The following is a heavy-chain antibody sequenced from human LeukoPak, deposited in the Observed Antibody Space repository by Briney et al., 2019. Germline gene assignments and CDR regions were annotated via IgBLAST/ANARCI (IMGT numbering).Heavy chain of an antibody. J-gene: IGHJ4*02. D-gene: IGHD6-13*01. Sequence: ASVKVSCKASGYTFTSYGISWVRQAPGQGLEWMGWISAYNGNTNYAQKLQGRVTMTTGTSTSTAYMELRSLRSDDTAVYYCAGSSSWYSIFDYWGQGTLVTVSS. V-gene: IGHV1-18*01. CDR3: AGSSSWYSIFDY. CDR2: ISAYNGNT. CDR1: GYTFTSYG.